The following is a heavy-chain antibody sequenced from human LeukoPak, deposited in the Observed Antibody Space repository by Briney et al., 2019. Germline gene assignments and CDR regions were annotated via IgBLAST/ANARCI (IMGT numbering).Heavy chain of an antibody. CDR1: GFTVSSNH. D-gene: IGHD1-1*01. V-gene: IGHV3-53*01. Sequence: GGPLRLSCAASGFTVSSNHMSWVRQAPGKGLEWVSVIYSGGSTDYADSVKGRFTISRDNLKNTLYLQMNSLRAEDTAVYYCARGPAGYNWGQGTLVTFSS. CDR3: ARGPAGYN. CDR2: IYSGGST. J-gene: IGHJ4*02.